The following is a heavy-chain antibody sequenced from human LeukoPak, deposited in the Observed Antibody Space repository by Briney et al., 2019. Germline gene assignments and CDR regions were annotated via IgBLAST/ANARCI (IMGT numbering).Heavy chain of an antibody. V-gene: IGHV3-23*01. CDR1: GFTFSSYA. D-gene: IGHD3-22*01. J-gene: IGHJ4*02. CDR2: ISGSGGST. Sequence: GGSLRLSCAASGFTFSSYAMSWVRQAPGKGLEWVSAISGSGGSTYYADSVKGRFTISRDNSKNTLYLQMNSLRAEDTAVYYCAKVGYDSSGYYYEVRYYFDYWGQGTLVTASS. CDR3: AKVGYDSSGYYYEVRYYFDY.